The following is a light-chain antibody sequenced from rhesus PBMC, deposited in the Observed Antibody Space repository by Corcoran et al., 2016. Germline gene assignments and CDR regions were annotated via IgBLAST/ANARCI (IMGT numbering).Light chain of an antibody. CDR1: QGITND. V-gene: IGKV1-33*02. CDR3: QHYYSTPYI. J-gene: IGKJ2*01. CDR2: VAS. Sequence: DIQMTQSPSSLSASVGDRVTITCRASQGITNDLAWYQQKPGETPKLLIYVASSLQSGIPSRFSGSGSGTDFTFTISSLQSEDFATYYCQHYYSTPYIFGQGTKVEIK.